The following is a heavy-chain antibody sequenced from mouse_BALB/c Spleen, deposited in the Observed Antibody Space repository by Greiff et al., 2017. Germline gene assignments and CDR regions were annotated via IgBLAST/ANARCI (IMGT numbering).Heavy chain of an antibody. D-gene: IGHD1-1*01. CDR3: ASPVGARGYYAMDY. J-gene: IGHJ4*01. CDR2: IDPANGNT. V-gene: IGHV14-3*02. Sequence: EVQLQQSGAELVKPGASVKLSCTASGFNIKDTDMHWVKQRPEQGLEWIGRIDPANGNTKYDPKFQGKATITADTSSNTAYLQLSSLTSEDTAVYYCASPVGARGYYAMDYWGQGTSVTVSS. CDR1: GFNIKDTD.